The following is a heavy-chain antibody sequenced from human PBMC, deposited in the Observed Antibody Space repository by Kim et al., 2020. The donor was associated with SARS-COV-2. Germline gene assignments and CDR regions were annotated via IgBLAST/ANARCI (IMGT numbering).Heavy chain of an antibody. Sequence: ASVKVSCKASGYTFTSYGISWVRQAPGQGLEWMGWISAYNGNTNYAQKLQGRVTMTTDPSTSTAYMELRSLRSDDTAVYYCARDGPGIAVAGTYYYYGMDVWGQGTPVTVSS. CDR1: GYTFTSYG. V-gene: IGHV1-18*04. CDR2: ISAYNGNT. J-gene: IGHJ6*02. CDR3: ARDGPGIAVAGTYYYYGMDV. D-gene: IGHD6-19*01.